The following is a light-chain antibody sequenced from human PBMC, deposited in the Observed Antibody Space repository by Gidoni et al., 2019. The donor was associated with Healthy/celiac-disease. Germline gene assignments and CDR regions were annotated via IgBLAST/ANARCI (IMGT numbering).Light chain of an antibody. CDR2: DAS. J-gene: IGKJ2*01. CDR3: QQYDNLPYT. Sequence: DIQMTQSPSSLSASVGDRVTITCQASQDISNYLNWYQQKPGKAPKLLIYDASNLETGVPSRFSGSGSGTEFTFTISSLQHEDIATYYCQQYDNLPYTFGQGTKLEIK. V-gene: IGKV1-33*01. CDR1: QDISNY.